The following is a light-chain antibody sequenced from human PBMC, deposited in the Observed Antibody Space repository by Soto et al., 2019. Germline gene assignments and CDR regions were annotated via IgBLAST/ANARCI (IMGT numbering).Light chain of an antibody. CDR1: QSVSSY. V-gene: IGKV3-11*01. CDR2: DAS. J-gene: IGKJ2*01. Sequence: EIVLTQSPATLSLSPGERANLSCRASQSVSSYLAWYQQKTGQPPRLLIYDASNRATGIAARFSGSESGTYFTLTLSSLDPEDFAIYYCQQYNNWPCTFGQGTKVEIK. CDR3: QQYNNWPCT.